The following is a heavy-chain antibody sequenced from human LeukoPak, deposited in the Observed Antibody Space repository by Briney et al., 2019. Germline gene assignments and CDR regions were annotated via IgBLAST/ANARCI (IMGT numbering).Heavy chain of an antibody. V-gene: IGHV3-13*01. Sequence: GGSLRFSCAASGFPFSSFDIHWVRQPTGKGLEWVSVIGPAGDTYYVGSVKGRFTVSRDSARNSLYLQMNSLRAGDTAIYYCARAGAASGLDYWGRGTLVTVSS. CDR2: IGPAGDT. J-gene: IGHJ4*02. CDR3: ARAGAASGLDY. D-gene: IGHD3-3*01. CDR1: GFPFSSFD.